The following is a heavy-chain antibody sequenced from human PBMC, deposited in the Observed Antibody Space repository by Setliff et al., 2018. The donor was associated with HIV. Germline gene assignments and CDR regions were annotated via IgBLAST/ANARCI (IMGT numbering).Heavy chain of an antibody. CDR1: GGSFRGYY. D-gene: IGHD3-10*01. V-gene: IGHV4-34*10. CDR2: INHSGGT. CDR3: ARQRGLRGYYGSNSLYYFDS. J-gene: IGHJ4*02. Sequence: KPSETLSLTCAVYGGSFRGYYWTWIRQPPGRGLEWIGQINHSGGTNYNPSLKSRITMSVDASKNQFSLNLTSVTAADTAVYYCARQRGLRGYYGSNSLYYFDSWGQGTLVTVSS.